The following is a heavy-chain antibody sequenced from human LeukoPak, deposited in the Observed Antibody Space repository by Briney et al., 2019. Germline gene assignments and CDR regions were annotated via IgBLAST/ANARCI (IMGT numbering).Heavy chain of an antibody. CDR2: ISNDGDNK. CDR1: GFTFSAYG. D-gene: IGHD4-11*01. V-gene: IGHV3-30*18. CDR3: AKDLTTLFLASDV. J-gene: IGHJ3*01. Sequence: SXRLSCVASGFTFSAYGMQWVRQAXGKGLEWVAVISNDGDNKYYSNSVKGRFTISRDSSKNTLYLQMNSLRPEDTAVYSCAKDLTTLFLASDVWGLGTMVTVSS.